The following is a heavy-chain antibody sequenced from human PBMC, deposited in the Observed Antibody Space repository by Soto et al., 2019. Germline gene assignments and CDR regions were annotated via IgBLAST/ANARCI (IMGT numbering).Heavy chain of an antibody. CDR3: ARGVATITRFDY. CDR1: GGTFSSYA. D-gene: IGHD5-12*01. Sequence: ASVKVSCKASGGTFSSYAISWVRQALGQGLEWMGGIIPIFGTANYAQKFQGRVTITADESTSTACMELSSLRSEDTAVYYCARGVATITRFDYWGQGTLVTVSS. CDR2: IIPIFGTA. V-gene: IGHV1-69*13. J-gene: IGHJ4*02.